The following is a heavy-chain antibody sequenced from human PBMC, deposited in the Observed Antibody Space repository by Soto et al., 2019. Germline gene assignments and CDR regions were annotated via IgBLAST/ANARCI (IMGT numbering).Heavy chain of an antibody. CDR1: GFTFTRYS. J-gene: IGHJ4*02. Sequence: KTGGSLRLSFAASGFTFTRYSMNWVRKAPGKGLEWVSSISSTTNYIYYGDSMKGRFTISRDNAKNSLYLEMNSLRAEDTAVYYCARESEDLTSNFDYWGQGTLVTVSS. CDR2: ISSTTNYI. CDR3: ARESEDLTSNFDY. V-gene: IGHV3-21*06.